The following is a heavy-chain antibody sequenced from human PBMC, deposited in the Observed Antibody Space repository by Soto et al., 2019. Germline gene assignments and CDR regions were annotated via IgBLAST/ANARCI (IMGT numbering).Heavy chain of an antibody. Sequence: ASVKVSCKASGYTFTSYYMHWVRQAPGQGLEWMGIINPSGGSTSYAQKFQGRVTITTDTSTSTAYMELSSLRSEDTAVYYCASIWFGVFYYYYGMDVWGQGTTVTVSS. CDR1: GYTFTSYY. J-gene: IGHJ6*02. V-gene: IGHV1-46*01. D-gene: IGHD3-10*01. CDR2: INPSGGST. CDR3: ASIWFGVFYYYYGMDV.